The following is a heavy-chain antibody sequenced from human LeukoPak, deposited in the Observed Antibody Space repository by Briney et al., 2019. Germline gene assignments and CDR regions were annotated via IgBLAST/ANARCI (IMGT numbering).Heavy chain of an antibody. CDR3: ARDGVGYYDSSGYYYFQH. Sequence: ASVKVPCKASGYTFTGYYIHWVRQAPGQGLEWMGWINPNSGGTNYAQKFQGRVTMTRDTSISTAYMELSRLRSDDTAVYYCARDGVGYYDSSGYYYFQHWGQGTLVTVSS. CDR2: INPNSGGT. D-gene: IGHD3-22*01. V-gene: IGHV1-2*02. CDR1: GYTFTGYY. J-gene: IGHJ1*01.